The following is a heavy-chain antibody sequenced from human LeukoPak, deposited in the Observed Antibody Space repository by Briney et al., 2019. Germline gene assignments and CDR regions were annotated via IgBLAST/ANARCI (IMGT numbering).Heavy chain of an antibody. J-gene: IGHJ6*03. CDR3: ARPSTPYYYYYMDV. D-gene: IGHD6-6*01. Sequence: PSETLSLTCTVSGGSISSYYWSWIRQPPGKGLEWIGEINHSGSTNYNPSLKSRVTISVDTSKNQFSLKLSSVTAADTAVYYCARPSTPYYYYYMDVWGKGTTVTVSS. CDR2: INHSGST. CDR1: GGSISSYY. V-gene: IGHV4-34*01.